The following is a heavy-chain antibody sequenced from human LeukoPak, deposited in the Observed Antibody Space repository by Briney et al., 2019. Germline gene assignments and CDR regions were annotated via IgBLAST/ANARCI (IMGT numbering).Heavy chain of an antibody. CDR1: GFTFDDYG. J-gene: IGHJ4*02. CDR3: ARATHYYESSGYDY. V-gene: IGHV3-20*04. Sequence: GGSLRLSCAASGFTFDDYGMSWVRQAPGKGLEWVSGSNWNGGSTGYADSVKGRFTISRDNAKNSLYLQMNSLRAEDTALYYCARATHYYESSGYDYWGQGTLVTVSS. CDR2: SNWNGGST. D-gene: IGHD3-22*01.